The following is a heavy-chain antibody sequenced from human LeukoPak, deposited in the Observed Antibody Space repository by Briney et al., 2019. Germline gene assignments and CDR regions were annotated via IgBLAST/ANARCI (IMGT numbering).Heavy chain of an antibody. D-gene: IGHD3-3*01. CDR2: ISHSSSYI. Sequence: GGSLRLSCAASGFTFTSYGMTWVRQAPGKGLEWVSSISHSSSYIYYADSVKGRFTISRDSAKNTLFLQMNSLRAEDTAVYYCARDRYYTLDYWGQGTLVTVSS. CDR1: GFTFTSYG. CDR3: ARDRYYTLDY. V-gene: IGHV3-21*01. J-gene: IGHJ4*02.